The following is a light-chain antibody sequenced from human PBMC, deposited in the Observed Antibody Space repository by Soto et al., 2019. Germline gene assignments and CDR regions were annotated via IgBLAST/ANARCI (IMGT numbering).Light chain of an antibody. Sequence: DIQMTQSPSTLSGSVGDRVTITCRASQTISSWLAWYQQKPGKAPKLLIYKASTLKSGVPSRFSGSGTGTESTLTISRLQPDDFATYYSQHYNSYSEAFGQGTKVELK. CDR3: QHYNSYSEA. CDR2: KAS. CDR1: QTISSW. J-gene: IGKJ1*01. V-gene: IGKV1-5*03.